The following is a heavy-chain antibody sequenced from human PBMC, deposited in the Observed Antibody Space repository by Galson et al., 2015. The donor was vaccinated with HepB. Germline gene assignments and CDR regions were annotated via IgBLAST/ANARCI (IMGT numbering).Heavy chain of an antibody. D-gene: IGHD6-19*01. CDR2: ISSSSSNI. V-gene: IGHV3-21*01. J-gene: IGHJ6*02. CDR1: GFPFSFYS. CDR3: VRDKRGRIGEAQNPWDYYQLGMDV. Sequence: SLRLSCAASGFPFSFYSMNWVRQAPGKGLEWVSSISSSSSNINYAASAKGRFTISRDYAKNTLYLEMKNLRVEDTAIYYCVRDKRGRIGEAQNPWDYYQLGMDVWGQGTTVAVSS.